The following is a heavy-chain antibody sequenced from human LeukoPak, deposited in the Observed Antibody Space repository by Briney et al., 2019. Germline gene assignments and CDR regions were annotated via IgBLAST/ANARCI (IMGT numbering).Heavy chain of an antibody. D-gene: IGHD1-7*01. CDR2: ISYDGSSK. Sequence: GGSLRLSCAASGFTFSTYAMHWVRQAPGKGLEWVAVISYDGSSKYYADSVKGRFTISRDNSKSTLYLQMNSLRAEDTAVYYCAKAREELPFDYWGQGTLVTVSS. J-gene: IGHJ4*02. CDR1: GFTFSTYA. CDR3: AKAREELPFDY. V-gene: IGHV3-30*04.